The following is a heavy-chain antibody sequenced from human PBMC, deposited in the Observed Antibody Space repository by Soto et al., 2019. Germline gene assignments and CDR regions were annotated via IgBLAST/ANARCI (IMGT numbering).Heavy chain of an antibody. CDR2: IWYDGSNK. V-gene: IGHV3-33*01. CDR3: ARGRRIVGATDFDY. J-gene: IGHJ4*02. Sequence: GGSLRLSCAASGFTFSSYGMHWVRQAPGKGLEWVAVIWYDGSNKYYADSVKGRFTISRDNSKNTLYLQMNSLRAEDTAVYYCARGRRIVGATDFDYRGQGTLGTVSS. D-gene: IGHD1-26*01. CDR1: GFTFSSYG.